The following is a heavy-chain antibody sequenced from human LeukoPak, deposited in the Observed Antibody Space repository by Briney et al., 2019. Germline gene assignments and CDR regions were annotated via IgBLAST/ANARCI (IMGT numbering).Heavy chain of an antibody. CDR1: GGSISSGDYY. D-gene: IGHD5-18*01. CDR2: INHSGST. J-gene: IGHJ5*02. V-gene: IGHV4-39*07. Sequence: SETLSLTCTVSGGSISSGDYYWSWIRQPPGKGLEWIGEINHSGSTNYNPSLKSRVTISVDTSKNQFSLKLSSVTAADTAVYYCARGDSYGNWFDPWGQGTLVTVSS. CDR3: ARGDSYGNWFDP.